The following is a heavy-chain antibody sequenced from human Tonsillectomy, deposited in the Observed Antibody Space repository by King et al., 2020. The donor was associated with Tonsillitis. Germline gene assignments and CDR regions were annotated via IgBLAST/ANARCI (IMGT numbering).Heavy chain of an antibody. CDR2: IKSKTDGGTT. Sequence: VQLVESGGGLVKPGGSLRLSCAASGVTFSNAWMSWVRQAPGKGLEWVGRIKSKTDGGTTEYAAPVKGRFTISRDDSKNTLYLQMNSLKTEDTAVYYCTTGIYDFWSGGYMDVWGKGTTVTVSS. J-gene: IGHJ6*03. CDR3: TTGIYDFWSGGYMDV. CDR1: GVTFSNAW. D-gene: IGHD3-3*01. V-gene: IGHV3-15*01.